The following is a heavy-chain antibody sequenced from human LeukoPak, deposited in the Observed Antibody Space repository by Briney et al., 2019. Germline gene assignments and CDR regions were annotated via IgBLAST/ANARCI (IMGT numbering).Heavy chain of an antibody. V-gene: IGHV3-30-3*01. J-gene: IGHJ4*02. CDR1: GFTFSSYA. CDR2: ISSDGSDK. D-gene: IGHD3-22*01. CDR3: TYDSRGYSFDY. Sequence: GGSLRLSCAAYGFTFSSYAMPWVRQAPGKGLEWVAVISSDGSDKYYGDSVKGRFTISRDNSKNTLYLQINTLRAEDTAVYYCTYDSRGYSFDYWGQGTLVIVSS.